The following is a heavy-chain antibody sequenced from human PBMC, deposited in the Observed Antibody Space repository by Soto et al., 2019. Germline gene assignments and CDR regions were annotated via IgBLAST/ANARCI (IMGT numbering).Heavy chain of an antibody. V-gene: IGHV3-33*01. CDR2: IWYDGSNK. CDR3: ARQMYRGWYGAVDHRASYYYGMDV. J-gene: IGHJ6*02. CDR1: GFTFSSYG. D-gene: IGHD6-19*01. Sequence: GGALRLSCAASGFTFSSYGMHWVRQAPGKGLEWVAVIWYDGSNKYYADSVKGRFTISRDNSKNTLYLQMKSLRAEDTAVYYCARQMYRGWYGAVDHRASYYYGMDVWGQGTTVTASS.